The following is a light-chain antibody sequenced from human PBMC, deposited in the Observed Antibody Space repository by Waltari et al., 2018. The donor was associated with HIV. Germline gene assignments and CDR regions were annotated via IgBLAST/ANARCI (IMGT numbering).Light chain of an antibody. CDR3: QQYGKLPLT. V-gene: IGKV1-33*01. J-gene: IGKJ4*01. Sequence: DIQMTQSPSSLSASVGDRVTITCQASQDISYYLNWYQQRPGKAPKLLIYDASNLETGVPSRFSGSGSGTSFTFTISSLQPEDIATYYCQQYGKLPLTFGGGTKVEIK. CDR2: DAS. CDR1: QDISYY.